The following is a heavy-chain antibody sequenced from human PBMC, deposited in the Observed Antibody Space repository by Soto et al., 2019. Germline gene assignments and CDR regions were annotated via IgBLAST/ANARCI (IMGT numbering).Heavy chain of an antibody. D-gene: IGHD1-26*01. CDR3: AKVVGATLVDY. J-gene: IGHJ4*02. CDR2: IHHSGST. CDR1: GASISSTSSGDW. Sequence: QVQLQESGPGLVKPSGTLSLTCTVSGASISSTSSGDWWSWVRQPPGKGLEWLGEIHHSGSTNYNPSLKSRVTMSVDKSKSQFSLRLSSVAAADTAVYYCAKVVGATLVDYWGQGSLVTVSS. V-gene: IGHV4-4*02.